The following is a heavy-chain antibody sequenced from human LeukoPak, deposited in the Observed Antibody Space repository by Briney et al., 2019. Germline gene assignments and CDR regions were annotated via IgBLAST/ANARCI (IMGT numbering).Heavy chain of an antibody. CDR1: GFTFSSYW. J-gene: IGHJ4*02. D-gene: IGHD6-13*01. Sequence: PGGSLRLSCAASGFTFSSYWMSWVRQAPGKGLEWVANIKQDGSEKYYVDSVKGRFTISRDNAKNSLYLQMNSLRAEDTAVYYCARDLPHSIAAAGSINDYWGQGTLVTVSS. V-gene: IGHV3-7*05. CDR2: IKQDGSEK. CDR3: ARDLPHSIAAAGSINDY.